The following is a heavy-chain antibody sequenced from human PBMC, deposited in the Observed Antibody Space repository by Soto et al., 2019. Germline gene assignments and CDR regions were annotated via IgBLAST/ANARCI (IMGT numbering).Heavy chain of an antibody. Sequence: PGGSLRLSCAASGFTFSSYAMHWVRQAPGKGLEWVAVISYDGSNKYYADSVKGRFTISRDNSKNTLYLQMNSLRAEDTAVYYCARDGVGQRYYYYYYGMDVWGQGTTVTVSS. D-gene: IGHD1-26*01. CDR2: ISYDGSNK. CDR1: GFTFSSYA. J-gene: IGHJ6*02. CDR3: ARDGVGQRYYYYYYGMDV. V-gene: IGHV3-30-3*01.